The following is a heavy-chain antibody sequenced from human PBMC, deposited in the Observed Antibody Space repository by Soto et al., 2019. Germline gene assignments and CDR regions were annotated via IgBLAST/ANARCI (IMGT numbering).Heavy chain of an antibody. CDR1: GGSISSYY. J-gene: IGHJ4*02. CDR3: ARGPRSGAFDY. V-gene: IGHV4-59*01. CDR2: IYYSGST. D-gene: IGHD2-15*01. Sequence: QVQLQESGPGLVKPSETLSLTCTVSGGSISSYYWSWIRQPPGKGLEWIGYIYYSGSTNYNPSLKSRFTLSVDTSKNQFTLNLSSVTAADTAVYYCARGPRSGAFDYWGQGTLVTVSS.